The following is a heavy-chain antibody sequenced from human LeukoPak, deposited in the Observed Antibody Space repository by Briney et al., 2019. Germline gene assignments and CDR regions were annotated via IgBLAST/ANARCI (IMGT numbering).Heavy chain of an antibody. CDR1: GYTFTSYA. Sequence: GASVKVSCKASGYTFTSYAMHWVRQAPGQRLEWMGWINAGNGNTKYSQKFQGRVTITRDTSASTAYMELSGLRSEDTAVYYCARDLDSSREDIWGQGTTVTVPS. CDR3: ARDLDSSREDI. CDR2: INAGNGNT. J-gene: IGHJ6*02. D-gene: IGHD3-22*01. V-gene: IGHV1-3*01.